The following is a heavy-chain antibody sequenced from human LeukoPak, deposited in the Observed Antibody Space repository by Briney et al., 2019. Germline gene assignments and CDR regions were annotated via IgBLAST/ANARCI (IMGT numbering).Heavy chain of an antibody. D-gene: IGHD6-13*01. CDR3: ARTSSSWYYFDY. V-gene: IGHV1-2*02. CDR2: INPNSGGT. Sequence: GASVKVSCKASGYTFTGYYMHWVRQAPAQGLEWMGWINPNSGGTNYAQKFQGRVTMTRDTSISTAYMELSRLRSDDTAVYYCARTSSSWYYFDYWGQGTLVTVSS. J-gene: IGHJ4*02. CDR1: GYTFTGYY.